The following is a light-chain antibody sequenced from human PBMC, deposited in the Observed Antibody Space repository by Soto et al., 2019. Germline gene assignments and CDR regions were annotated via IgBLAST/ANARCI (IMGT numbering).Light chain of an antibody. CDR1: QSVSRY. CDR3: QQSSTWPYT. CDR2: DAS. Sequence: EIVLTQSPATLSLSPGERATLSCRASQSVSRYVAWYQQKPGQAPRLLIFDASTRATGIPARFSGSGSGTDFTLTISSLEPEDFAVYYCQQSSTWPYTFGQGTKVDIK. V-gene: IGKV3-11*01. J-gene: IGKJ2*01.